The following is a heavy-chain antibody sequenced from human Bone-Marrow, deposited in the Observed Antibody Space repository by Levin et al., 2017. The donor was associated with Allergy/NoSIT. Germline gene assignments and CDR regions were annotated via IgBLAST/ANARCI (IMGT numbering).Heavy chain of an antibody. V-gene: IGHV3-30*18. CDR3: AKRTDYGGNYYFDY. CDR1: GFTFSDFA. CDR2: ISSDGGTE. D-gene: IGHD4-23*01. Sequence: GESLKISCAASGFTFSDFAMHWVRQAPGKGPEWVARISSDGGTELYADSVKGRYTISRDNSKSTVYLQMNSLRDEDTAVYYCAKRTDYGGNYYFDYWGQGTLVTVSS. J-gene: IGHJ4*02.